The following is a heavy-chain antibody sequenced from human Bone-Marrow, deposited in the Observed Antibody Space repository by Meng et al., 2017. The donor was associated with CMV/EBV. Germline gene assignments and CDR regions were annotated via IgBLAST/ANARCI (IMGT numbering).Heavy chain of an antibody. V-gene: IGHV3-21*01. D-gene: IGHD2-2*01. Sequence: GESLKISCAASGFTFSSYSMNWVRQAPGKGLEWVSSISSSSYIYYADSVKGRFTISRDNAKNSLYLQMNSLRAEDTAVYYCARDSVVVVPAGYYFAYWGQGPLVTGSS. CDR1: GFTFSSYS. J-gene: IGHJ4*02. CDR2: ISSSSYI. CDR3: ARDSVVVVPAGYYFAY.